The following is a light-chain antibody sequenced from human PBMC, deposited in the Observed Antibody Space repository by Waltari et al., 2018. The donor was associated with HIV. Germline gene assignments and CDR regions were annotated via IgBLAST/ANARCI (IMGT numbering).Light chain of an antibody. J-gene: IGKJ1*01. V-gene: IGKV2-28*01. CDR1: QSLLHSNGYNY. CDR3: MQSLQTPWT. Sequence: EIILSQSPLSLPATPGEPASISCRSNQSLLHSNGYNYLDWYLQRPGQPPRLLISVGSEPASGVPDRFSGSGSGTEFMLKISKVEAEDVGIYYCMQSLQTPWTFGQGTKVEVK. CDR2: VGS.